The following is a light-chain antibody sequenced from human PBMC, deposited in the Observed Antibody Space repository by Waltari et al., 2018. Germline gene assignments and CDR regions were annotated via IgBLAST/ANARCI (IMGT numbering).Light chain of an antibody. V-gene: IGKV1-8*01. CDR2: AAS. CDR3: QQYYSVPLT. CDR1: QSMSSY. Sequence: AIRITPSPSSLSASTGTKVTLTCRASQSMSSYLAWSQQKPVKAPKVLIYAASTWQSGVPSRFSGSGSGTDFTLTISCLQSEDFAIYYCQQYYSVPLTFGGGTKVEIK. J-gene: IGKJ4*01.